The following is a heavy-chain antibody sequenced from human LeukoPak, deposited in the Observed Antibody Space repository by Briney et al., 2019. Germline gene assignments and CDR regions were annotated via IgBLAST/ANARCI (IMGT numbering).Heavy chain of an antibody. D-gene: IGHD2-21*02. CDR2: IYSGGST. CDR1: GGSMSNIYY. CDR3: ARGSNSYCGGDCYSLDY. Sequence: PSETLSLTCNVSGGSMSNIYYWGWIRQPPGKGLEWVSVIYSGGSTYYADSVKGRFTISRDNSKNTLYLQMNSLRAEDTAVYYCARGSNSYCGGDCYSLDYWGQGTLVTVSS. V-gene: IGHV3-66*01. J-gene: IGHJ4*02.